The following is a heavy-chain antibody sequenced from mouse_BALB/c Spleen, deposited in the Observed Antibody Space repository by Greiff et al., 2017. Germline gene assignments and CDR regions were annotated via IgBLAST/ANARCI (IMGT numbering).Heavy chain of an antibody. CDR3: NEGAGMRNGCAY. J-gene: IGHJ3*01. D-gene: IGHD4-1*01. CDR2: IDPENGDT. CDR1: GFNIKDYY. V-gene: IGHV14-4*02. Sequence: DVHLVESGAELVRPGASVKLSCTASGFNIKDYYMHWVKQRPEQGLEWIGWIDPENGDTEYAPKFKGKATMTADTSSNTAYLQLSSLTSEDTAVYYWNEGAGMRNGCAYWGQGTLVTVSA.